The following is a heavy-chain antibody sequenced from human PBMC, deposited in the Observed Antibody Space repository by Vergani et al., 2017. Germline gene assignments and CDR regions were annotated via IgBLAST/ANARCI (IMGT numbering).Heavy chain of an antibody. Sequence: QVQLVQSGAEVKQPGSSVKVSCKASGGTFSSYAISWVRQAPGQGLEWMGGIIPIFGTANYAQKFQGRVMITADKSTSTAYMELSSLRSEDTAVYYCSRDREEVPAAMPYNWFDPWGQGTLVTVSS. CDR2: IIPIFGTA. CDR1: GGTFSSYA. J-gene: IGHJ5*02. D-gene: IGHD2-2*01. CDR3: SRDREEVPAAMPYNWFDP. V-gene: IGHV1-69*06.